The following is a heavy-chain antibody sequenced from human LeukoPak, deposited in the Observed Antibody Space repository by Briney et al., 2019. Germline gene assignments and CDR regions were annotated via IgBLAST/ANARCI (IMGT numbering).Heavy chain of an antibody. D-gene: IGHD5-24*01. J-gene: IGHJ4*02. CDR1: GYTFTGYY. CDR3: ARASGSVEMAT. Sequence: ASVKVSCKASGYTFTGYYMHWVRQAPGQGLEWMGWINPNSGGTNYVQKFQGRVTMTRDTSISTAYMELSRLRSDDTAVYYCARASGSVEMATWGQRTLVTVSS. V-gene: IGHV1-2*02. CDR2: INPNSGGT.